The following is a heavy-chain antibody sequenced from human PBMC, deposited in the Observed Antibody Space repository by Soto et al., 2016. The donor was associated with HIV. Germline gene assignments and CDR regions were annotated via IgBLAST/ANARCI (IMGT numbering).Heavy chain of an antibody. Sequence: EVQLVESGGGLVKPGGSLRLSCAASGFTFSSYSMNWVRQAPGKGLEWVSSISSSSSYIYYADSVKGRFTISRDNAKNSLYLQMNSLRAEDTAVYYCARAGEYCSGGSCYPSFDYWGQGTLVHRLL. J-gene: IGHJ4*02. CDR1: GFTFSSYS. V-gene: IGHV3-21*01. CDR2: ISSSSSYI. D-gene: IGHD2-15*01. CDR3: ARAGEYCSGGSCYPSFDY.